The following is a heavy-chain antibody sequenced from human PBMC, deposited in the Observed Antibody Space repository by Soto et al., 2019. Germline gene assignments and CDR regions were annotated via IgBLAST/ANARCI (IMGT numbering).Heavy chain of an antibody. CDR1: GFTFSSYA. V-gene: IGHV3-23*01. Sequence: GGSLRLSCAASGFTFSSYAMSWVRQAPGKGLEWVSAISGSGGSTYYADSVKGRFTISRDNSKNTLYLQMNSLRAEDTAVYYCAKVIESVLRWLVGPPRHHNWFDPWGQGTLVTVSS. J-gene: IGHJ5*02. CDR2: ISGSGGST. D-gene: IGHD6-19*01. CDR3: AKVIESVLRWLVGPPRHHNWFDP.